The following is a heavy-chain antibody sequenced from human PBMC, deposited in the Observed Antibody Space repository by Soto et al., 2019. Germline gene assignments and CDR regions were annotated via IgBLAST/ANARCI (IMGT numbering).Heavy chain of an antibody. V-gene: IGHV3-23*01. CDR3: AKGEGFIVVVPAAMDYFDY. CDR1: GFTFSSYA. Sequence: EAQLLESGGGLVQPGGSLRLSCAASGFTFSSYAMSWVRQAPGKGLEWVSAISGSGGSTYYADSVKGRFTISRDNSKNTLYLQMNSLRAEDTAVYYCAKGEGFIVVVPAAMDYFDYWGQGTLVTVSS. CDR2: ISGSGGST. J-gene: IGHJ4*02. D-gene: IGHD2-2*01.